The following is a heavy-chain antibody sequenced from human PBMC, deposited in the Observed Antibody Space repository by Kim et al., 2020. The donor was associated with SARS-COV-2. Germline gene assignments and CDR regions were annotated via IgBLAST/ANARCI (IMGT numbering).Heavy chain of an antibody. J-gene: IGHJ4*01. Sequence: GGSLRLSCAASGFTFSNYNMNWVRQAPGKGLEWVSSISSSSSYIYYADSVKGRFTISRDNGKNSLYLQVNSLRVEDTAVYYCARENGGYVWGWFRYFDF. CDR1: GFTFSNYN. V-gene: IGHV3-21*01. CDR3: ARENGGYVWGWFRYFDF. CDR2: ISSSSSYI. D-gene: IGHD3-16*01.